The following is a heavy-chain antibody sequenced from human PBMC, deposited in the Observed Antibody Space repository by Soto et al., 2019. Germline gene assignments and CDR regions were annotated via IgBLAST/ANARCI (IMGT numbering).Heavy chain of an antibody. CDR2: IRQDGGAQ. CDR3: VRGGHGSGSYLGYS. Sequence: GGSLRLSCVASGFTFTTYWMSWVRQAPGKGLQWVANIRQDGGAQYYVDSVKGRFTISRDNAKNSVYLQMDSLRVEDTAVYYCVRGGHGSGSYLGYSWGQGILVTVSS. V-gene: IGHV3-7*03. D-gene: IGHD3-10*01. CDR1: GFTFTTYW. J-gene: IGHJ4*02.